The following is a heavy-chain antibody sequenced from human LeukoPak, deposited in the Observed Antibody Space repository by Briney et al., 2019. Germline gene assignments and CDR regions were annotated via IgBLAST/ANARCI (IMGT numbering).Heavy chain of an antibody. CDR3: ARDPGGYFDY. J-gene: IGHJ4*02. D-gene: IGHD3-10*01. CDR2: ISSSSSYI. V-gene: IGHV3-21*04. CDR1: GFTFSSYS. Sequence: GGSLRLSCAASGFTFSSYSMNWVRQAQGKGLEWVSSISSSSSYIYYADSVKGRFTISRDNAKNSLYLQMNSLRPEDTAVYFCARDPGGYFDYWGQGTLVTVSS.